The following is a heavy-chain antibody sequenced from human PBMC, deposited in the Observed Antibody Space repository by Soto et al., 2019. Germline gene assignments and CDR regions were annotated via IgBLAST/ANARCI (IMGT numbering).Heavy chain of an antibody. V-gene: IGHV1-24*01. D-gene: IGHD3-9*01. Sequence: ASVKVSCKVSGYTLTELSMHWVRQAPGKGLEWMGVFDPKDGETIYAQKLQGRVTMTRDTSTDTVYMDLSTLRSDDTAMYYCARGLGLGDCWGQRTLVTVSS. CDR2: FDPKDGET. CDR3: ARGLGLGDC. J-gene: IGHJ4*02. CDR1: GYTLTELS.